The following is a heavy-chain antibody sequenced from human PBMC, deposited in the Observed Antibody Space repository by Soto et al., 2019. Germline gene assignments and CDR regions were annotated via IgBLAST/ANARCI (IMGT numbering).Heavy chain of an antibody. CDR3: ARVGVGYCSSTSCSSGAFDI. D-gene: IGHD2-2*01. Sequence: SETLSLTCAVSGGSISSSNWWSWVHQPPGKGLEWIGEIYHSGSTNYNPSLKSRVTISVDKSKNQFSLKLSSVTAADTAVYYCARVGVGYCSSTSCSSGAFDIWGQGTMVTVSS. J-gene: IGHJ3*02. CDR2: IYHSGST. V-gene: IGHV4-4*02. CDR1: GGSISSSNW.